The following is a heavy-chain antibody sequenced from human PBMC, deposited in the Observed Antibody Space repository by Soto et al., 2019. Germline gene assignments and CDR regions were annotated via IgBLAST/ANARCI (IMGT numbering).Heavy chain of an antibody. J-gene: IGHJ6*02. CDR1: GYTFTSYA. Sequence: ASVKVSCKASGYTFTSYAMHWVRQAPGQRLEWMGWINAGNGNTKYSQKFQGRVTITRDTSASTAYMELSSLRSEDTAVYYCARGGLLWIGDGRDYYYYGMDVWG. CDR2: INAGNGNT. CDR3: ARGGLLWIGDGRDYYYYGMDV. D-gene: IGHD3-10*01. V-gene: IGHV1-3*01.